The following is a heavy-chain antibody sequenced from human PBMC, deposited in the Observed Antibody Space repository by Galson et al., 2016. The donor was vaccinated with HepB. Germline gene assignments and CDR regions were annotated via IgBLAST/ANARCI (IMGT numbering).Heavy chain of an antibody. V-gene: IGHV4-39*01. D-gene: IGHD2-15*01. J-gene: IGHJ6*02. CDR1: GGSISSSTYS. CDR3: ARLKVVAASRSRTFGMDV. Sequence: EPLSLTCTVSGGSISSSTYSWAWIRQPPGEGLECIGNIYHSGAAFFKSSLKGRVTISIDTSKNQFSLNLSSVTSADSAVYYCARLKVVAASRSRTFGMDVWGQGTTVTVSS. CDR2: IYHSGAA.